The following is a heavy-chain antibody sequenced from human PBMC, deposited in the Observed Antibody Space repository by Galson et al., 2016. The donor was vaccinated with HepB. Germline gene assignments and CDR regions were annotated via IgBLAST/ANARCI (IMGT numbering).Heavy chain of an antibody. CDR2: LGGSGGGT. Sequence: SLRLSCAVSGFTFSNYAMSWVRQAPGKGLEWVTSLGGSGGGTYYGDSVQGRFTISRDNFRDTLYLHMNSLRAEDTAVYYCAKMPDAVVEPATFDYWGQGTLVTVSS. J-gene: IGHJ4*02. V-gene: IGHV3-23*01. CDR1: GFTFSNYA. D-gene: IGHD2-2*01. CDR3: AKMPDAVVEPATFDY.